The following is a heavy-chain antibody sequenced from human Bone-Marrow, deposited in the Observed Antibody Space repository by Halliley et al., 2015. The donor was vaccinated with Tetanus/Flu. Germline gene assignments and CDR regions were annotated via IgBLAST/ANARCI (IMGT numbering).Heavy chain of an antibody. J-gene: IGHJ4*02. D-gene: IGHD5-18*01. V-gene: IGHV4-31*02. CDR3: ARTHGYSSANNSFDS. CDR2: IYKSGDV. Sequence: IGYIYKSGDVYYNPSLKGRVTISVETSKSQFSLDVYSVTGADTAVYFCARTHGYSSANNSFDSWGQGLQVTVSS.